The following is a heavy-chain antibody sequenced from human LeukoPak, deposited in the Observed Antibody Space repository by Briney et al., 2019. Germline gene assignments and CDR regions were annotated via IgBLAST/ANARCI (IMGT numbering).Heavy chain of an antibody. V-gene: IGHV3-48*03. Sequence: GGSLRLSCAASGFTFSSYEMNWVRQAPGKGLEWVSYISTTGSSIYYADSVKGRFTISRDNVKNLLYLQMNSLRSEDTAVYYCARVQRGIAVALDYWGQGTLATVSS. CDR2: ISTTGSSI. CDR3: ARVQRGIAVALDY. J-gene: IGHJ4*02. CDR1: GFTFSSYE. D-gene: IGHD6-19*01.